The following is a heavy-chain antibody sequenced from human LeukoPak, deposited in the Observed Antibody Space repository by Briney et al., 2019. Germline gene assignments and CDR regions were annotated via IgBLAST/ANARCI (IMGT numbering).Heavy chain of an antibody. CDR1: GGTFSSHA. Sequence: GASVKVSCKASGGTFSSHAISWVRQAPGQGLEWMGGIIPIFGTANYAQKFQGRVTITADESTSTAYMELSSLRSEDTAVYYCAVDGYNSGQPYYFDYWGQGTLVTVSS. J-gene: IGHJ4*02. V-gene: IGHV1-69*13. CDR3: AVDGYNSGQPYYFDY. D-gene: IGHD5-24*01. CDR2: IIPIFGTA.